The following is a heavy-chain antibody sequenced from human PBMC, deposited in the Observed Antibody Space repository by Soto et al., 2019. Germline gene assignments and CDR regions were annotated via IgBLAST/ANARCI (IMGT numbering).Heavy chain of an antibody. CDR3: ARDMSPAARYCSSTSCPLY. Sequence: AASVKVSCKASGYTFTSYTISWVRQAPGQGLEWMGRIIPMHDKANYAQKFQGRVTITMDESTSTAYMELSSLRSEDTAVYYCARDMSPAARYCSSTSCPLYWGQGTLVTVSS. D-gene: IGHD2-2*01. CDR2: IIPMHDKA. V-gene: IGHV1-69*16. J-gene: IGHJ4*02. CDR1: GYTFTSYT.